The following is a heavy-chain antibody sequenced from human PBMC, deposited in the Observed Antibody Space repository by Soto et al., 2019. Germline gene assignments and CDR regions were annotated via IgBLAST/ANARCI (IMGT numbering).Heavy chain of an antibody. D-gene: IGHD3-10*01. V-gene: IGHV4-4*02. CDR1: GGSISSSNW. CDR2: IYHSGST. CDR3: ARDMGYYYGSGSYYNIDWFDP. J-gene: IGHJ5*02. Sequence: PSETLSLTCAVSGGSISSSNWWSWVRQPPGKGLEWIGEIYHSGSTNYNPSLKSRVTISVDKSKNQFSLKLSSVTAADTAVYYCARDMGYYYGSGSYYNIDWFDPWGKGTLVT.